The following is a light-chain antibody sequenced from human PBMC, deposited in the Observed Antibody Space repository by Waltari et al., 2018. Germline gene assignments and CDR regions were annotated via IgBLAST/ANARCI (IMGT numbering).Light chain of an antibody. CDR3: QSIDISGTYV. V-gene: IGLV3-25*03. J-gene: IGLJ1*01. Sequence: SYELTQPPSVSISPGQTAKITCSGDALPKQYVYWYRQKPGQTPVLLIYKDTERPPGIPERFSGSSYGTTVTLTISGVQAEDEADYYCQSIDISGTYVFGTGTKVTVL. CDR2: KDT. CDR1: ALPKQY.